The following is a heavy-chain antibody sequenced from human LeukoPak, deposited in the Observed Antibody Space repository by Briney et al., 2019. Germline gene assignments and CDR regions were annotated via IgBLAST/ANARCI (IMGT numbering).Heavy chain of an antibody. V-gene: IGHV1-2*02. J-gene: IGHJ4*02. CDR2: INPNSGGT. Sequence: ASVKVSCKAPGYTFTGYYMHWVRQATGQGLEWMGWINPNSGGTNYAQKFQGRVTMTRDTSISTAYMELSRLRSDDTAVYYCARDVAAAGPTFDYWGQGTLVTVSS. CDR3: ARDVAAAGPTFDY. CDR1: GYTFTGYY. D-gene: IGHD6-13*01.